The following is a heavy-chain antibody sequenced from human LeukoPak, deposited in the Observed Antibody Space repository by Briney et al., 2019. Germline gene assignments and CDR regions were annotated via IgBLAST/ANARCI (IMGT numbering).Heavy chain of an antibody. CDR3: AKEGYGGNSFVY. D-gene: IGHD4-23*01. V-gene: IGHV3-7*01. J-gene: IGHJ4*02. CDR1: GFTFRNYW. CDR2: TKPDGSAE. Sequence: GGSLRLSCAASGFTFRNYWMGWVRQAPGKGLEWVANTKPDGSAEYYADSVRGRFTTSRDNANNFLYLQMNSLRAEDTAVYYWAKEGYGGNSFVYWGQGTLVTVSS.